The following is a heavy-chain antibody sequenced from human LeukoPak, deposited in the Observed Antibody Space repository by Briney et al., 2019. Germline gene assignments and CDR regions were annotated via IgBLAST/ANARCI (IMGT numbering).Heavy chain of an antibody. CDR3: ATGGRYSGYED. V-gene: IGHV3-30*03. Sequence: PGKSLRLSCAASGFTFSSYGMHWVRQAPGKGLEWVAIISFDGSNKYYADSVKGRFTISRDNSKNTLFLQMNSLRAEDTAVYYCATGGRYSGYEDWGQGTLVTVSS. J-gene: IGHJ4*02. D-gene: IGHD5-12*01. CDR2: ISFDGSNK. CDR1: GFTFSSYG.